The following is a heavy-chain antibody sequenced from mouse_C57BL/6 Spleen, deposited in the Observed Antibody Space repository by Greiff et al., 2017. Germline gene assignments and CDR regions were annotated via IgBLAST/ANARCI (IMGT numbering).Heavy chain of an antibody. CDR2: IRSKSNNYAT. D-gene: IGHD4-1*01. CDR3: VRLSNWAWFAY. J-gene: IGHJ3*01. CDR1: GFSFNTYA. Sequence: EVKLMESGGGLVQPKGSLKLSCAASGFSFNTYAMNWVRQAPGKGLEWVARIRSKSNNYATYYADSVKDRFTISRDDSESMLYLQMNNLKTEDTAMYYCVRLSNWAWFAYWGQGTLVTVSA. V-gene: IGHV10-1*01.